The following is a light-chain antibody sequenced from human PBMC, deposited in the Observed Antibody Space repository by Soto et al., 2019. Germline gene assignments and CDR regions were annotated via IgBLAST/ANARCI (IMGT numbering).Light chain of an antibody. Sequence: DIQITQSPSSLSSSVGERFTITCGASQSISSYLNWYQQKPGKAPKLLIYAASSLQSGVPSRFSGSGSGTDFTLTISSLQPEDFATYYCQQSYSTPRDTFGQGTRLEIK. CDR2: AAS. CDR1: QSISSY. J-gene: IGKJ5*01. V-gene: IGKV1-39*01. CDR3: QQSYSTPRDT.